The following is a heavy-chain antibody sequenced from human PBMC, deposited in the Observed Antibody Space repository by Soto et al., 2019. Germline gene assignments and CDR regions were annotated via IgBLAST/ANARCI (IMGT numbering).Heavy chain of an antibody. CDR3: ARAQGSSTSLEIYYYYYYGMDV. CDR1: GGTFSNYA. Sequence: QVQLVQSGAEVKKPGSSVKVSCKASGGTFSNYAISWVRQAPGQGLEWMGGIIPISGTANYAQKFQGRVTITAGESTSTADRERSSLRSEDTAVYYCARAQGSSTSLEIYYYYYYGMDVWGQGTTVTVSS. D-gene: IGHD2-2*01. CDR2: IIPISGTA. J-gene: IGHJ6*02. V-gene: IGHV1-69*01.